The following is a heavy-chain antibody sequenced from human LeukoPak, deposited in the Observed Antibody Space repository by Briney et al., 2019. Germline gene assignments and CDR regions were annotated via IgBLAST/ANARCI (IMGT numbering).Heavy chain of an antibody. CDR3: ARWSSIKVAATENC. V-gene: IGHV3-7*03. CDR2: IKQDGSTK. Sequence: GGSLRLSCAASGFTFNKYWMSWVRQAPGKGLEWVGNIKQDGSTKYYADSVKGRFTFSRDNAKNSLYLQMNSLRAEDTALYHCARWSSIKVAATENCWGQGTLVTVSS. D-gene: IGHD6-19*01. J-gene: IGHJ4*02. CDR1: GFTFNKYW.